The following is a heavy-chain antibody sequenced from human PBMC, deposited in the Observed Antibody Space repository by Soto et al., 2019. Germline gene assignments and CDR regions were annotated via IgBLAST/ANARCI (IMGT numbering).Heavy chain of an antibody. CDR1: GGTFSSYT. CDR3: SRTLVGGYDYYMSNSGWFVP. CDR2: IIPILGIA. J-gene: IGHJ5*02. Sequence: QVQLVQSGAEVKKPGSSVKVSCKASGGTFSSYTISWVRQAPGQGLEWMGRIIPILGIANYEHKFQGRVPITADKSTSSAYMELSSLRSEDTAVYYCSRTLVGGYDYYMSNSGWFVPWGQGTLVTVSS. D-gene: IGHD5-12*01. V-gene: IGHV1-69*02.